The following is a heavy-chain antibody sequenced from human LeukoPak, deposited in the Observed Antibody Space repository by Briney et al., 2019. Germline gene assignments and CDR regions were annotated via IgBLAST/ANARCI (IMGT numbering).Heavy chain of an antibody. CDR2: INPSGSSA. D-gene: IGHD1-26*01. J-gene: IGHJ5*02. CDR3: ARDNSVGETAWWFDP. CDR1: GYSFTSYY. Sequence: PGASVTVSCTASGYSFTSYYMHWVRQAPGQGLEWMGFINPSGSSAAYAQKFQGRLTITRDMFTSTDYMELTSLTSDDTAVYYCARDNSVGETAWWFDPWGQGTLVTVSS. V-gene: IGHV1-46*01.